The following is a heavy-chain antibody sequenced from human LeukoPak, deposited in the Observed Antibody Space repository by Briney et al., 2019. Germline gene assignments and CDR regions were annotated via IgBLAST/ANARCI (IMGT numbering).Heavy chain of an antibody. D-gene: IGHD1-26*01. CDR2: NT. CDR1: GASISSSTYY. CDR3: AREVTVYSGSYLRDY. J-gene: IGHJ4*02. Sequence: SETLSLTCTVSGASISSSTYYWGWIRQPPGKGLEWIGSNTYYNPSLKSRVTISVDTSKNQFSLKVRSLTAADTAVYYCAREVTVYSGSYLRDYWGQGTLVTVSS. V-gene: IGHV4-39*02.